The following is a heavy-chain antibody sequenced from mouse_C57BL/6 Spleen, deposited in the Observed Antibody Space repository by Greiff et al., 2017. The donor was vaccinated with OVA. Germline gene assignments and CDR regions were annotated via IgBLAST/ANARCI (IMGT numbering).Heavy chain of an antibody. V-gene: IGHV5-9*01. J-gene: IGHJ1*03. D-gene: IGHD1-1*01. Sequence: DVMLVGSGGGLVKPGGSLKLSCAASGFTFSSYTMSWVRQTPEKRLEWVATISGGGGNTYYPDSVKGRFTISRDNAKNTLYLQMSSLRSEDTALYYCARHGYGSSYWYFDVWGTGTTVTVSS. CDR3: ARHGYGSSYWYFDV. CDR1: GFTFSSYT. CDR2: ISGGGGNT.